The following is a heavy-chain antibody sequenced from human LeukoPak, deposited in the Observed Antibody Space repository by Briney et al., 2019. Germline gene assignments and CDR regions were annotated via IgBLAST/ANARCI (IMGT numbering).Heavy chain of an antibody. J-gene: IGHJ6*02. CDR1: GYTFTSYA. CDR3: ARSGSSGEDYYYYGMDV. D-gene: IGHD7-27*01. CDR2: INTNTGNP. Sequence: ASVKVSCKASGYTFTSYAMNWVRQAPGQGLEWMGWINTNTGNPTYAQGFTGRFVFSLDTSVSTAYLQISSLKAEDTAVYYCARSGSSGEDYYYYGMDVWGQGITVTVSS. V-gene: IGHV7-4-1*02.